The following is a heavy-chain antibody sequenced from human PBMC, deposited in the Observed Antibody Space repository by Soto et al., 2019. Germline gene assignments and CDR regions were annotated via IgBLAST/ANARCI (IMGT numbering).Heavy chain of an antibody. J-gene: IGHJ6*02. Sequence: QVQLVESGGGVVQPGRSLRLSCAASGFTFSSYGMHWVRQAPGKGLEWVAVISYDGSNKYYADSVKGRFTISRDNSKKTLYLQMNSLRAEDTAMYYCEKMANSYCGGDCYSGRYGMDVWGQGTTVTVSS. CDR2: ISYDGSNK. D-gene: IGHD2-21*02. CDR1: GFTFSSYG. V-gene: IGHV3-30*18. CDR3: EKMANSYCGGDCYSGRYGMDV.